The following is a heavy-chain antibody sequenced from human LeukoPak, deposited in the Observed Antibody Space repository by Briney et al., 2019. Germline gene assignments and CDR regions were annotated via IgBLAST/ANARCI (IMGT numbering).Heavy chain of an antibody. Sequence: SETLSLTCSDSGGSISSSSYFWGWIRQPPGKGLEWIGSVYYSGSTYYNPSLKSRVTISVDTSKNQFSLKLSSVIAADTAVYYCARRPSDVGASFDYWGQGTLVTVSS. CDR1: GGSISSSSYF. D-gene: IGHD3-10*01. V-gene: IGHV4-39*01. CDR2: VYYSGST. CDR3: ARRPSDVGASFDY. J-gene: IGHJ4*02.